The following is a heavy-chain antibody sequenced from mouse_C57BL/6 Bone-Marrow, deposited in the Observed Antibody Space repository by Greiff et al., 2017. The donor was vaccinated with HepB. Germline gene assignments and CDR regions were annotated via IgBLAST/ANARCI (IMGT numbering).Heavy chain of an antibody. Sequence: QVHVKQSGAELVKPGASVKLSCKASGYTFTEYTIHWVKQRSGQGLEWIGWFYPGSGSIKYNEKFKDKATLTADKSSSTVYMELSRLTSEDSAVYFCARHDHYDYAEDWYFDVWGTGTTVTVSS. CDR2: FYPGSGSI. J-gene: IGHJ1*03. D-gene: IGHD2-4*01. CDR3: ARHDHYDYAEDWYFDV. V-gene: IGHV1-62-2*01. CDR1: GYTFTEYT.